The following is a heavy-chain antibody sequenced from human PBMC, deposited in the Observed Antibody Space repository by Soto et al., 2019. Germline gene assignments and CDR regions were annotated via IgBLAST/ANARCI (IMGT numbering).Heavy chain of an antibody. V-gene: IGHV1-2*04. J-gene: IGHJ3*02. D-gene: IGHD2-21*02. Sequence: ASVKVSCKASGYTFTGSCMQWVRQAPGQGLEWMGWINPNSGGTNYAQKFQGWVTMTRDTSISTAYMELSRLRSDDTAVYYCALCGGDCYDAFDIWGQGTMVSVSS. CDR1: GYTFTGSC. CDR3: ALCGGDCYDAFDI. CDR2: INPNSGGT.